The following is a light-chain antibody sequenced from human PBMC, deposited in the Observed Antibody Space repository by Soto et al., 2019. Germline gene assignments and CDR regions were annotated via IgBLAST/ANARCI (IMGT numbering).Light chain of an antibody. V-gene: IGKV3-11*01. CDR1: QSIRNH. CDR3: HQRNNWPFA. J-gene: IGKJ3*01. CDR2: DAS. Sequence: EIVLTQSPATLSLSPGQRATLSCRASQSIRNHLAWYQQKLGRAPRLLIYDASKRATGIPARFSGSGSGADFTLTINSLEPEDFAVYYCHQRNNWPFAFGPGTKVEFK.